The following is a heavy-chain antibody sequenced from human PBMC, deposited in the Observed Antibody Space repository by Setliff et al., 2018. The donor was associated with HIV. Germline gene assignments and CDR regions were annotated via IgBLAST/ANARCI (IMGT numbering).Heavy chain of an antibody. J-gene: IGHJ6*02. Sequence: TLSLTCTVSGGSISSGSYYWNWIRQPAGKGLEWIGRIYTSGSTNYNPSLKSRVTISVDSSKNQFSLKLSSVTAADTAVYYCAREDYYYYGMDVWGQGTTVTVSS. CDR2: IYTSGST. CDR1: GGSISSGSYY. V-gene: IGHV4-61*02. CDR3: AREDYYYYGMDV.